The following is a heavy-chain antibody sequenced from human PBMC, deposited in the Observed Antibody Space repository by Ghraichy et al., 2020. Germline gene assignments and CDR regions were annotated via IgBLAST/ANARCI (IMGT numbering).Heavy chain of an antibody. CDR2: IYHSGST. Sequence: GSLRLSCAVSGGSISSSNWWSWVRQPPGKGLEWIGEIYHSGSTNYNPSLKSRVTISVDKSKNQFSLKLSSVTAADTAVYYCARDSRGLYSYGPTGFDYWGQGTLVTVSS. CDR3: ARDSRGLYSYGPTGFDY. CDR1: GGSISSSNW. V-gene: IGHV4-4*02. D-gene: IGHD5-18*01. J-gene: IGHJ4*02.